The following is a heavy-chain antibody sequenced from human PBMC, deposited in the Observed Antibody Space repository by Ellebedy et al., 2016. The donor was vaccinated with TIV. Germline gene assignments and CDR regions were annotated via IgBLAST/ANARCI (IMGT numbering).Heavy chain of an antibody. J-gene: IGHJ3*01. CDR3: AREPSGIHDALDV. Sequence: SETLSLXXAVYGGSFSGYYWSWIRQPPGKGLEWIGYVYNSGSTNYNPSLKSRVTVSVDTSKNQFFLKLTSVTAADTALYYCAREPSGIHDALDVWGQGTMVTVSS. CDR1: GGSFSGYY. V-gene: IGHV4-59*01. CDR2: VYNSGST. D-gene: IGHD1-14*01.